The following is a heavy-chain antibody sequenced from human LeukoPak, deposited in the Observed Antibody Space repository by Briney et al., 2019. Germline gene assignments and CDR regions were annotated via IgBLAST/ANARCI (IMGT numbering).Heavy chain of an antibody. V-gene: IGHV3-23*01. CDR1: GFTFSSYA. D-gene: IGHD6-13*01. Sequence: GGSLRLSCAASGFTFSSYAMTWVRQAPGKGLEWVSVTSESGDNTYYGDSVKGRFTVSRDNSKNTLYLQMNSLRTEDTAIYYCARTAANDYWGQGTLVTVSS. CDR2: TSESGDNT. J-gene: IGHJ4*02. CDR3: ARTAANDY.